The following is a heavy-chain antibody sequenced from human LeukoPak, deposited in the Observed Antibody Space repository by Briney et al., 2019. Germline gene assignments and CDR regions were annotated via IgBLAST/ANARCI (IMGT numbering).Heavy chain of an antibody. CDR1: GFTFSSYS. D-gene: IGHD3-10*01. V-gene: IGHV3-48*01. CDR2: ISSSSSTI. CDR3: ARDLYYYGSGSFGKYYYYGMDV. J-gene: IGHJ6*02. Sequence: GGSLRLSCAASGFTFSSYSMNWVRQAPGKGLEWVSYISSSSSTIYYADSVKGRFTISRDNSKNTLYLQMNSLRAEDTAVYYCARDLYYYGSGSFGKYYYYGMDVWGQGTTVTVSS.